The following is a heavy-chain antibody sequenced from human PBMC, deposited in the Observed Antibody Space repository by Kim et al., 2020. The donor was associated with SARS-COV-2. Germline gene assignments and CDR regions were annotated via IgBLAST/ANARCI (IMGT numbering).Heavy chain of an antibody. D-gene: IGHD3-9*01. J-gene: IGHJ4*02. V-gene: IGHV1-2*02. CDR3: ARTTDILTGYYFDY. Sequence: KKFQGRVTMTRDTSISTAYMELSRLRSDDTAVYYCARTTDILTGYYFDYWGQGTLVTVSS.